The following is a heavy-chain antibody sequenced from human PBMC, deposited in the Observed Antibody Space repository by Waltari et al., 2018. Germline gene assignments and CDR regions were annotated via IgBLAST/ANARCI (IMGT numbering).Heavy chain of an antibody. CDR3: ARYVVVTAGDY. CDR2: ITGDGSGT. D-gene: IGHD2-21*02. CDR1: GFTFSSYW. Sequence: EVQLVESGGGLVQPVGSLRLSCEASGFTFSSYWMHWVRQVPGKGLVWVGRITGDGSGTTYAASVKGRFTISRDNAKNTLFLQMNSLRDEDTAVYYCARYVVVTAGDYWGQGTLVAVSS. J-gene: IGHJ4*02. V-gene: IGHV3-74*03.